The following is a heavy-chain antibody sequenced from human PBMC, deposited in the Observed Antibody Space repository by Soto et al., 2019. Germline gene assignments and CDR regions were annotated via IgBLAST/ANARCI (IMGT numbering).Heavy chain of an antibody. CDR3: ARADTVVVPAAIQGNWFDP. D-gene: IGHD2-2*01. J-gene: IGHJ5*02. Sequence: SETLSLTCTVSGGSISSGDYYWSWIRQPPGRGLEWIGYIYYSGSTYYNPSLKSRVTISVDTSKNQFSLKLSSVTAADTAVYYCARADTVVVPAAIQGNWFDPWGQGTLVTVSS. V-gene: IGHV4-30-4*01. CDR2: IYYSGST. CDR1: GGSISSGDYY.